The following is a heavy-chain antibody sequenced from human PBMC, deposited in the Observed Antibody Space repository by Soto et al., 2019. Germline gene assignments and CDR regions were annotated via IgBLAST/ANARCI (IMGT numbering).Heavy chain of an antibody. CDR1: GFTFSSYG. Sequence: GGSLRLSCAASGFTFSSYGMHWVRQAPGKGLEWVAVISYDGSNKYYADSVKGRFTISRDNSKNTLYLQMNSLRAEDTAVYYCAKDHYDFWSGSYYYGMDVWGQGTTVTVSS. CDR3: AKDHYDFWSGSYYYGMDV. J-gene: IGHJ6*02. D-gene: IGHD3-3*01. V-gene: IGHV3-30*18. CDR2: ISYDGSNK.